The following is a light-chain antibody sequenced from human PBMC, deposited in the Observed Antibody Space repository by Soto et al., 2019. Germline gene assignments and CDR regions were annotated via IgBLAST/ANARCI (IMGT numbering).Light chain of an antibody. CDR2: EVN. Sequence: QSALIQPASVSGSPGQSITISCTGTSSDVGGSNYVSWYQHHPHRAPKLLIYEVNYRPSGVSDRFSGSKSGNTASLTISGLQAEDEAYYYCSSYTSSNTLEVFGVGTKLTVL. CDR1: SSDVGGSNY. V-gene: IGLV2-14*01. CDR3: SSYTSSNTLEV. J-gene: IGLJ1*01.